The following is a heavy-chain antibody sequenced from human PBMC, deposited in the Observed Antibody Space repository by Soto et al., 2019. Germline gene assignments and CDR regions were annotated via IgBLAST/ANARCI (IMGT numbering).Heavy chain of an antibody. J-gene: IGHJ4*02. CDR2: IYHSGST. CDR3: ARARVPMVTFDY. D-gene: IGHD5-18*01. CDR1: GYSISSGYY. Sequence: SETLSLTCAVSGYSISSGYYWGWIRQPPGKGLEWIGSIYHSGSTYYNPSLKSRVTISVDTSKNQFSLKLSSVTAADTAVYYCARARVPMVTFDYWGQGTLVTVSS. V-gene: IGHV4-38-2*01.